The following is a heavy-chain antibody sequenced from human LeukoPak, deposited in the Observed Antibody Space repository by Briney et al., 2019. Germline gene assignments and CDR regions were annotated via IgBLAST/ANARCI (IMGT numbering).Heavy chain of an antibody. D-gene: IGHD3-3*01. CDR1: GGSISSSSYY. J-gene: IGHJ4*02. Sequence: SETLSLTCTVSGGSISSSSYYWGWIRQPPGKGLEWIGSIYYSGSTYYNPSLKSRVTISVDTSKNQFSLKLSSVTAADTAVYYCARGKTKYDFWSGYYSPHFDYWGQGTLVTVSS. CDR2: IYYSGST. CDR3: ARGKTKYDFWSGYYSPHFDY. V-gene: IGHV4-39*07.